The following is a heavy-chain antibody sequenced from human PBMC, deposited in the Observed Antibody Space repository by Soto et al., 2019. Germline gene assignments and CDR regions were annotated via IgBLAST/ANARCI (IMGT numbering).Heavy chain of an antibody. CDR3: ARGGFSTSWLGLLGTGAHGVDIDY. CDR1: GYTFISYG. J-gene: IGHJ4*02. CDR2: LSPYNGKT. V-gene: IGHV1-18*01. D-gene: IGHD6-13*01. Sequence: QVQLVQSGAEVKKTGASVEVSCKASGYTFISYGISWVRQAPGQGREWVGWLSPYNGKTNYAQKFQGRVTLTTEPSTSTAYLDLRSLRSDDTAVYYCARGGFSTSWLGLLGTGAHGVDIDYWGQGTLVTVSS.